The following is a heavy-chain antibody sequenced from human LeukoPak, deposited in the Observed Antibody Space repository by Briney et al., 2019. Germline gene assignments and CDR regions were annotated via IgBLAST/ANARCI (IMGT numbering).Heavy chain of an antibody. CDR2: IYHSGST. V-gene: IGHV4-38-2*02. CDR1: GYSISSGYY. Sequence: SETLSLTCTVSGYSISSGYYWGWIRQPPGKGLEWIGSIYHSGSTYYNPSLKSRVTISVDTSKNQFSLKLSSVTAADTAVYYCARHGPTIWPDDAFGIWGQGTMVTVSS. J-gene: IGHJ3*02. D-gene: IGHD3-3*01. CDR3: ARHGPTIWPDDAFGI.